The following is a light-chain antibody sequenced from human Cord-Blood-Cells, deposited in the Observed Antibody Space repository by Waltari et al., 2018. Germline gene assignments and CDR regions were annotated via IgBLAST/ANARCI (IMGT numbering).Light chain of an antibody. CDR2: RNN. Sequence: QSVLTQPPSASGTPGQRVTISCSGSSSHIGSNYVYWYQQLPGTAPKLLIYRNNQRHSGVPDRFSGSKSGTSASLAISGLRSEDEADYYCAAWDDSLSGWVFGGGTKLTVL. CDR1: SSHIGSNY. V-gene: IGLV1-47*01. J-gene: IGLJ3*02. CDR3: AAWDDSLSGWV.